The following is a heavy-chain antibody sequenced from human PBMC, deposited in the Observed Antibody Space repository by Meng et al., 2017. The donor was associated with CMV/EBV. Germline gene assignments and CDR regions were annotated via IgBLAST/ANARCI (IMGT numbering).Heavy chain of an antibody. J-gene: IGHJ4*02. V-gene: IGHV3-21*01. CDR2: ISSSSYI. CDR3: ARDLKPDIVVVPAAYYFDY. Sequence: TFSSYSMNWVRQAPGKGLEWVSSISSSSYIYYADSVKGRFTISRDNAKNSLYLQMNSLRAEDTAVYYCARDLKPDIVVVPAAYYFDYWGQGTLVTVSS. CDR1: TFSSYS. D-gene: IGHD2-2*01.